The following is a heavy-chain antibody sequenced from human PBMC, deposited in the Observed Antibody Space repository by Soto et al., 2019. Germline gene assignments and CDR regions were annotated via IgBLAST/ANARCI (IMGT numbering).Heavy chain of an antibody. J-gene: IGHJ6*02. CDR3: ASSQGSGWYFPMDV. CDR1: GGSFCGYY. Sequence: QVQLQQWGAGLLKPSETLSLTCAVYGGSFCGYYWSWIRQPPGKGLEWIGEINHSGSTNYNPSLKSRVTISVDTSKNQFSLKLSSVTAADTAVYYCASSQGSGWYFPMDVWGQGTTVTVSS. CDR2: INHSGST. D-gene: IGHD6-19*01. V-gene: IGHV4-34*01.